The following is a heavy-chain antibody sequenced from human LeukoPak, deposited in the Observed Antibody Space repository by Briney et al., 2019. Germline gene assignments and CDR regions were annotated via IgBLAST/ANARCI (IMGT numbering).Heavy chain of an antibody. CDR1: GGSISSGPYY. J-gene: IGHJ4*02. D-gene: IGHD4-17*01. CDR2: ITYSGNT. V-gene: IGHV4-31*03. CDR3: ARTTTKYNTYDY. Sequence: SEILSLTCTVSGGSISSGPYYWIWIRQHPGKGLEWIGYITYSGNTYYYPALNSRVTVSLDTSKTQFSLKLSSVTAADTAVYYCARTTTKYNTYDYWGQGTLVTVSS.